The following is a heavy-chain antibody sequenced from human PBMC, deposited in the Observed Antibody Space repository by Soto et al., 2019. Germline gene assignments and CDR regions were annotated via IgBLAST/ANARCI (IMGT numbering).Heavy chain of an antibody. D-gene: IGHD3-3*01. CDR2: MNPNSGNT. CDR1: GYTFTSYD. V-gene: IGHV1-8*01. CDR3: ARARSIRFLEWLPSYGMDV. Sequence: PGASVKVSCKASGYTFTSYDINWVRQATGQGLEWMGWMNPNSGNTGYAQKFQGRVTMTRNTSISTAYMELSSLRSEDTAVYYCARARSIRFLEWLPSYGMDVWGQGTTVTVSS. J-gene: IGHJ6*02.